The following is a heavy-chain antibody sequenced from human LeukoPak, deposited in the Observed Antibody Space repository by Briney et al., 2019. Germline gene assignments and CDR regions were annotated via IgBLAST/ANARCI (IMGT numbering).Heavy chain of an antibody. V-gene: IGHV4-39*07. CDR1: GGSISSSSYY. Sequence: PSETLSLTCTVSGGSISSSSYYWGWIRQPPGKGLEWIGSIYYSGSTYYNPSLKSRVTISVDTSKNQFSLKLSSVTAADTAVYYCAREVSSGSYSRGYYYYGMDAWGQGTTVTVSS. CDR3: AREVSSGSYSRGYYYYGMDA. J-gene: IGHJ6*02. CDR2: IYYSGST. D-gene: IGHD1-26*01.